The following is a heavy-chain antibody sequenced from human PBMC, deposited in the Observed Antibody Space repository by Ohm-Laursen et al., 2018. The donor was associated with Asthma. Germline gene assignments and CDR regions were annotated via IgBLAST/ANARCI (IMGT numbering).Heavy chain of an antibody. CDR3: ARYEVEASTSRLDH. Sequence: SLRLSCAASGYSFSLYSIHWIRQAPGKGLQWVASISTASTFIYYADLVKGRFTISRDNAKNSLYLQMNSLRVDDTAVYYCARYEVEASTSRLDHWGQGTLVTVSS. CDR1: GYSFSLYS. J-gene: IGHJ4*02. D-gene: IGHD2-15*01. CDR2: ISTASTFI. V-gene: IGHV3-21*01.